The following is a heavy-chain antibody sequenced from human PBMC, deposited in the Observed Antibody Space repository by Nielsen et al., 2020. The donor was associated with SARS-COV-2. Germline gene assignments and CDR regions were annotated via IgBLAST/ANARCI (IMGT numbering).Heavy chain of an antibody. J-gene: IGHJ4*02. CDR3: ARGDYDFWSGLDY. D-gene: IGHD3-3*01. V-gene: IGHV3-30*04. CDR2: ISYDGSNK. CDR1: GFTFSSYA. Sequence: GGSLRLSCAASGFTFSSYAMHGVRQAPGKGLEWVAVISYDGSNKYYADSVKGRFTISRDNSKNTLYLQMNSLRAEDTAVYYCARGDYDFWSGLDYWGQGTLVTVSS.